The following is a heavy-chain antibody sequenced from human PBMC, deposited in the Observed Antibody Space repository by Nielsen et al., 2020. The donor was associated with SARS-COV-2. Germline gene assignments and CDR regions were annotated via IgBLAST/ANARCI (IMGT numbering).Heavy chain of an antibody. J-gene: IGHJ4*02. D-gene: IGHD1-26*01. Sequence: SETLSLTCTVSGGSISSSSYYWGWIRQPPGKGLEWIGSIYYSGSTYYNPSLKSRVTISVDTSKNQFSLKLSSVTAADTAVYYCVRQGPLPPYYFDYWGQGTLVTVSS. CDR1: GGSISSSSYY. V-gene: IGHV4-39*01. CDR2: IYYSGST. CDR3: VRQGPLPPYYFDY.